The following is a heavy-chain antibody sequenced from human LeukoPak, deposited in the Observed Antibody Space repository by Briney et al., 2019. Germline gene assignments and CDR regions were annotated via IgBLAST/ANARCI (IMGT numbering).Heavy chain of an antibody. D-gene: IGHD1-1*01. CDR1: GLTFSSSW. V-gene: IGHV3-23*01. CDR2: ISGSGDST. J-gene: IGHJ5*02. Sequence: GGSLRLSCAVSGLTFSSSWVDWVRQAPGKGLEWVSGISGSGDSTYHADSVKGRFTISRDNSKNTLYLQMDSLRAEDTAVYYCAKDYQATSTWGQGTLVTVSS. CDR3: AKDYQATST.